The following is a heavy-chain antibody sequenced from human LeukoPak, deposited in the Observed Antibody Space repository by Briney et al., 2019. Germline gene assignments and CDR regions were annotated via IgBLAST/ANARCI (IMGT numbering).Heavy chain of an antibody. J-gene: IGHJ5*02. Sequence: GGSLRLSCAASGFTFSSYSMNWVRQAPGKGLEWVSYISTSRTTIYYADSVKGRFTISRDNDKNSVDLQMNSLRAEDTAVYYCARGAAMDGPYNWFDPWGQGTLVTVSS. CDR1: GFTFSSYS. V-gene: IGHV3-48*01. CDR3: ARGAAMDGPYNWFDP. CDR2: ISTSRTTI. D-gene: IGHD2-8*01.